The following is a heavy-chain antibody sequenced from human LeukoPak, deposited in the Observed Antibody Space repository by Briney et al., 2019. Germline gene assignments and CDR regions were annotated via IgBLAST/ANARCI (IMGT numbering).Heavy chain of an antibody. J-gene: IGHJ4*02. CDR3: ARLPAYCSSTSCYYDY. CDR1: GLTLSPYW. CDR2: IKQDGSEK. V-gene: IGHV3-7*01. Sequence: GGSLRLPCTASGLTLSPYWMSWVRQAPGKGLEWVANIKQDGSEKYYVDSVKGRFTISRDNAKNSLYLQMNSLRAEDTAVYYCARLPAYCSSTSCYYDYWGQGTLVTVSS. D-gene: IGHD2-2*01.